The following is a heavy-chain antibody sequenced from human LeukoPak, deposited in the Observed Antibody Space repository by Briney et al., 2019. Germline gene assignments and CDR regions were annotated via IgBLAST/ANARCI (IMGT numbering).Heavy chain of an antibody. D-gene: IGHD2-15*01. CDR2: INHSGST. Sequence: SETLSLTCAVYGGSFSGYYWSWIRQPPGKGLEWIGEINHSGSTNYNPSLKSRVTMSVDTSKHQFSLKLSSVTAADTAVYYCARLPYCSGGSCYFDYWGQETLVTVSS. J-gene: IGHJ4*02. V-gene: IGHV4-34*01. CDR1: GGSFSGYY. CDR3: ARLPYCSGGSCYFDY.